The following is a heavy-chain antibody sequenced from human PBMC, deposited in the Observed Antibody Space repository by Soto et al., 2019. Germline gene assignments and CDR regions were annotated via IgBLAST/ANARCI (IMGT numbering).Heavy chain of an antibody. CDR3: ARGRGGLSSSYAGSFDP. J-gene: IGHJ5*02. Sequence: SETLSLTCAVYGGSFSGYYWSWIRQLPGKGLEWIGEINHSGSTNYNPSLKSRVTISVDTSKNQFSLKLSSVTAADTAVYHCARGRGGLSSSYAGSFDPWGQGTLVTVSS. V-gene: IGHV4-34*01. CDR1: GGSFSGYY. CDR2: INHSGST. D-gene: IGHD6-13*01.